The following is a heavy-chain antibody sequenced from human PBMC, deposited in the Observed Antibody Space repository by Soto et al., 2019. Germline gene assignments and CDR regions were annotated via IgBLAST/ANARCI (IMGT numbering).Heavy chain of an antibody. CDR1: GDSVSGGDSY. J-gene: IGHJ4*02. V-gene: IGHV4-30-4*01. Sequence: QVQLQESGPGLVKPSQTLSLTCTVSGDSVSGGDSYWSWIRQPPGKALEWIGYTYFSGYTSYTPSLKSRFTISVDMSKSQFSLRLTSVTAADTAIYYCVRGGNPYHYATSGPGTFDKWGQATLVSVSS. CDR3: VRGGNPYHYATSGPGTFDK. CDR2: TYFSGYT. D-gene: IGHD3-22*01.